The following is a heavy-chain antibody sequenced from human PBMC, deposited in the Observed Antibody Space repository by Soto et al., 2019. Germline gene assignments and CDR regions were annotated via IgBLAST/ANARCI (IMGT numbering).Heavy chain of an antibody. CDR2: ISGDGSST. CDR1: EFTFRSYW. V-gene: IGHV3-74*01. Sequence: EVQLVDSGGGLVQPGGSLRLSCAASEFTFRSYWMHWVRQSPGKGLVWVSRISGDGSSTNYADSVKGRFTISRDNAKNTVYLQMNSLRAEDTAVYYCAKWSKDIVVVTAIHSGMDVWGQGTTVTVSS. J-gene: IGHJ6*02. D-gene: IGHD2-21*02. CDR3: AKWSKDIVVVTAIHSGMDV.